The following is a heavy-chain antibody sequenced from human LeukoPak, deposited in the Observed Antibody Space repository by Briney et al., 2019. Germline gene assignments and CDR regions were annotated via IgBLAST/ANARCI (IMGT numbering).Heavy chain of an antibody. CDR2: VFFSGST. D-gene: IGHD3-10*01. CDR3: ATTMVRRRNYYFDY. V-gene: IGHV4-59*03. CDR1: GGSISSYY. Sequence: SETLSLTGSVSGGSISSYYWSWIRQPPGTGLEWIGYVFFSGSTDYNPSLKSRATVSVDTSKNEFSLRLNSVTAADTAVYYCATTMVRRRNYYFDYWGQGTLVTVSS. J-gene: IGHJ4*02.